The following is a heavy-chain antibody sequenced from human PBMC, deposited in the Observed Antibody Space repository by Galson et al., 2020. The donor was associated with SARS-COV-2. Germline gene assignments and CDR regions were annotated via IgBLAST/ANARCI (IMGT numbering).Heavy chain of an antibody. J-gene: IGHJ5*02. D-gene: IGHD1-1*01. V-gene: IGHV2-26*01. CDR3: ARIKPLERTEGGGWFDP. CDR2: IFSNDQK. Sequence: SGPTLLKPTETLTLTCTVSGFSLSNARMGVSWIRQPPGTALEWLAHIFSNDQKSYSTSLKSRLTIPKDTSKSQVVLTMTNMDPVDPATYYCARIKPLERTEGGGWFDPWGQGTLVTVSS. CDR1: GFSLSNARMG.